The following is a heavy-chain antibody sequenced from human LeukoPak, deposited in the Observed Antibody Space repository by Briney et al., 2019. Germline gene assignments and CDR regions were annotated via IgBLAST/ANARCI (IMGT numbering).Heavy chain of an antibody. J-gene: IGHJ4*02. Sequence: GRSLRLSCAASGFTFDDYAMHWVRQAPGKGLEWVSGISWNSGSIGYADSVKGRFTISRDNAKNSLYLQMNSLRAEDTALYYCAKDSRGWATFDYWGQGTLVTVSS. CDR2: ISWNSGSI. V-gene: IGHV3-9*01. D-gene: IGHD6-19*01. CDR3: AKDSRGWATFDY. CDR1: GFTFDDYA.